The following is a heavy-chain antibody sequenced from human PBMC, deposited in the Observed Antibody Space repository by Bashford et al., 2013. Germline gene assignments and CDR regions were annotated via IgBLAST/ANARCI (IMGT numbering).Heavy chain of an antibody. CDR2: ISGSSGST. D-gene: IGHD4-17*01. J-gene: IGHJ3*02. CDR3: AKDRDDYGDPDAFNI. Sequence: VRQAPGRGWSGSSAISGSSGSTYYADSVKSRFTISRDNSKYTLYLQMNSLRAEDTAVYYCAKDRDDYGDPDAFNIWGQGTMVTVSS. V-gene: IGHV3-23*01.